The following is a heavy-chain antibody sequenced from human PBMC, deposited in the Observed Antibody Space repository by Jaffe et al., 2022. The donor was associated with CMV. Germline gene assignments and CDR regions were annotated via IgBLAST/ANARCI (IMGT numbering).Heavy chain of an antibody. D-gene: IGHD6-13*01. V-gene: IGHV4-34*01. J-gene: IGHJ5*02. Sequence: QVQLQQWGAGLLKPSETLSLTCAVYGGSFSGYYWSWIRQPPGKGLEWIGEINHSGSTNYNPSLKSRVTISVDTSKNQFSLKLSSVTAADTAVYYCARSGSSWSYLYNWFDPWGQGTLVTVSS. CDR2: INHSGST. CDR3: ARSGSSWSYLYNWFDP. CDR1: GGSFSGYY.